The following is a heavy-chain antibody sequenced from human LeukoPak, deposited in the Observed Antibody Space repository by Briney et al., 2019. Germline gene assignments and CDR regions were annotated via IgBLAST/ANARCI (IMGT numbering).Heavy chain of an antibody. Sequence: GGSLRLSCAASGFTFSSYSMSWVRQAPGKGLEWVSGISNTGISTYYADSVKGRFTISKDNSESILYLQMNTLRAEDTAIYYCAKDTLRGIVKVNAFDLWGQGTMVTVSS. CDR1: GFTFSSYS. CDR2: ISNTGIST. D-gene: IGHD3-10*01. J-gene: IGHJ3*01. V-gene: IGHV3-23*01. CDR3: AKDTLRGIVKVNAFDL.